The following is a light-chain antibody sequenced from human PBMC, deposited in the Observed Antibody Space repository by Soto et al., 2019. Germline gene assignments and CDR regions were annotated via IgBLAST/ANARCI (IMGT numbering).Light chain of an antibody. CDR2: RAS. CDR1: QGIGNN. CDR3: LQRNSYPPT. J-gene: IGKJ4*01. V-gene: IGKV1-17*01. Sequence: DIQMTQSPSSLSASVGDRVTITCRASQGIGNNLDWYQQKPGKAPKPLIYRASSLQGGVPSRFSGSGSGTDFTLTNSTLQPEDLATNPCLQRNSYPPTFGGGPKVEI.